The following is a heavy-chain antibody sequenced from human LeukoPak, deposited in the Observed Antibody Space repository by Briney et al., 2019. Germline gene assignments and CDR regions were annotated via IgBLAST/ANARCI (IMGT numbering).Heavy chain of an antibody. D-gene: IGHD3-22*01. J-gene: IGHJ4*02. CDR3: AHSGRYFYDTSGHLFDYSFNS. CDR2: IYWDDDE. CDR1: GFSLTTSGVS. Sequence: SGPSLVKPTQTLTLTCTFSGFSLTTSGVSVGWIRQPTGKALEWLAVIYWDDDERYSPSLESRLTITKDTSKNQVVLTMTNVDPVDTATYYCAHSGRYFYDTSGHLFDYSFNSWGQGTLVTVSS. V-gene: IGHV2-5*02.